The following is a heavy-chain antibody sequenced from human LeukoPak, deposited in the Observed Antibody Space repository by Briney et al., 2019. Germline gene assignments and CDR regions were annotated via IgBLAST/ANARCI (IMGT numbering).Heavy chain of an antibody. J-gene: IGHJ3*01. D-gene: IGHD1/OR15-1a*01. Sequence: GASVKVSCKASGYTFTDYYMHWVRHAPGQGLDWVGWINPTSGATNYAQKFQGRVTMTRDTSNNTSCMELSRLRSDDTAVYYCAREFRTTTWSFDAFDLWGQGTMVTVSS. V-gene: IGHV1-2*02. CDR1: GYTFTDYY. CDR2: INPTSGAT. CDR3: AREFRTTTWSFDAFDL.